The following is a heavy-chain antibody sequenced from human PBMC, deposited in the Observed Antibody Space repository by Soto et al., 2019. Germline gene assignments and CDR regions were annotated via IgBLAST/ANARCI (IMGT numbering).Heavy chain of an antibody. D-gene: IGHD3-3*01. CDR1: GFTFSSYG. Sequence: VQLVESGGGVVQPGRSLRLSCAASGFTFSSYGMHWVRQAPGKGLEWVAVISYDGSNKYYADSVKGRFTISRDNSKNTLYLQMNSLRAEDTAVYYCAKETSYYDFWSGRAGWFDPWGQGTLVTVSS. J-gene: IGHJ5*02. CDR2: ISYDGSNK. CDR3: AKETSYYDFWSGRAGWFDP. V-gene: IGHV3-30*18.